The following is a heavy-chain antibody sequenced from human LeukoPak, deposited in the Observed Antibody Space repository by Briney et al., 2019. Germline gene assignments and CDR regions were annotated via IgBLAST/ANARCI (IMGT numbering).Heavy chain of an antibody. CDR2: ISSSGSTI. Sequence: GRSLSLSCAASVFTFSSYEMNWVRQAPGKGLEWVLYISSSGSTIYYAATVKGRFTISRDNAKNSLYLQMNSLRAEDTAVYYCAELGITMIGGVWGKGTTVTISS. CDR3: AELGITMIGGV. V-gene: IGHV3-48*03. CDR1: VFTFSSYE. J-gene: IGHJ6*04. D-gene: IGHD3-10*02.